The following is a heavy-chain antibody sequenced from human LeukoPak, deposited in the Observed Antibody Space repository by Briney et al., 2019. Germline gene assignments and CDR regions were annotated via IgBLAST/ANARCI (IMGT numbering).Heavy chain of an antibody. CDR2: INPDGRRT. CDR3: VREAEVVPAAMGDYYYYFMDV. J-gene: IGHJ6*03. V-gene: IGHV3-74*01. Sequence: GGSLRLSCAASGFTFRNNWMHWVRQAPGKGLVWVSRINPDGRRTNYADSVKGRFTISRDNAKNTLFLQVNSLRAEDTAVYYCVREAEVVPAAMGDYYYYFMDVWGKGTTVTVSS. D-gene: IGHD2-2*01. CDR1: GFTFRNNW.